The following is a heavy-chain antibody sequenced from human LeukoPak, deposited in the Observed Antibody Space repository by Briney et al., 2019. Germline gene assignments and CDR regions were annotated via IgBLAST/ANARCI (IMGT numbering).Heavy chain of an antibody. D-gene: IGHD1-14*01. J-gene: IGHJ3*02. CDR1: GFTFSSYS. CDR2: ISSSSSYI. V-gene: IGHV3-21*01. CDR3: ARTGLPSDAFDI. Sequence: PGGSLRRSCAASGFTFSSYSMNWVRQAPGKGLEWVSSISSSSSYIYYADSVKGRFTISRDNAKNSLYLQMNSLRAEDTAVYYCARTGLPSDAFDIWGQGTMVTVSS.